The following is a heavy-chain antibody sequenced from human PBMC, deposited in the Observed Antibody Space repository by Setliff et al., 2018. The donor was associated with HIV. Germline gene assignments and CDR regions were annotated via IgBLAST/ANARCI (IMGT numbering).Heavy chain of an antibody. J-gene: IGHJ6*03. Sequence: ASVKVSCKASGGTFSSYAISWVRQAPGQGLEWMGGIIPVFGTANYAQKFQGRVTITADESTSTAYMELSSLRSEDTAIYYCARDGYYYDSSAFFEGYSYYYMDVWGKGTTVTVSS. CDR2: IIPVFGTA. V-gene: IGHV1-69*13. D-gene: IGHD3-22*01. CDR1: GGTFSSYA. CDR3: ARDGYYYDSSAFFEGYSYYYMDV.